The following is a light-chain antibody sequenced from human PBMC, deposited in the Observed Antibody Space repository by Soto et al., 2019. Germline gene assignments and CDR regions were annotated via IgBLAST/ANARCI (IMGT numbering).Light chain of an antibody. J-gene: IGLJ1*01. V-gene: IGLV2-11*01. CDR3: CSYAGGYSYV. CDR2: DVT. CDR1: SSDVGCYNY. Sequence: QSALTQPRSVSGSPGQSVAISCTGTSSDVGCYNYVSWYQQHPGKAPKLMIYDVTKRPSGVPDRFSASQSVNTASLTISGLQADDAAAYYCCSYAGGYSYVFGTGTKLT.